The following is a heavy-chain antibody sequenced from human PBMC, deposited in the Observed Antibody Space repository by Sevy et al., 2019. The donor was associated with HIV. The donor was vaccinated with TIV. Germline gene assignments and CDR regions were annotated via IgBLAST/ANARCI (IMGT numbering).Heavy chain of an antibody. CDR2: ISASSSLI. V-gene: IGHV3-21*01. CDR1: GFTFNTYS. Sequence: GGSLRLSCAASGFTFNTYSMNWVRQAPGKGLEWVSSISASSSLIYSADSVKGRFTISRDNGKNTLYLQMKSLRVEDTAVYFCSRGLYYYDMRGHQEPGDYWGQGVLVTVSS. J-gene: IGHJ4*02. D-gene: IGHD3-22*01. CDR3: SRGLYYYDMRGHQEPGDY.